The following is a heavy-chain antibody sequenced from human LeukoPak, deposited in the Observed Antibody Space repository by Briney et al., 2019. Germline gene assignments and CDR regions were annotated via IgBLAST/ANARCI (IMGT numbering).Heavy chain of an antibody. CDR1: GYTFTDYY. J-gene: IGHJ4*02. Sequence: ASVKVSCKASGYTFTDYYMHWVRQAPGQGLEWMGWINPDSGGTNYAQNFQGRVTMTRDTSINTAYMEVTSLTYDDTAVYYCARDGVTYGYPEYWGQGTLVTVSS. D-gene: IGHD5-18*01. V-gene: IGHV1-2*02. CDR3: ARDGVTYGYPEY. CDR2: INPDSGGT.